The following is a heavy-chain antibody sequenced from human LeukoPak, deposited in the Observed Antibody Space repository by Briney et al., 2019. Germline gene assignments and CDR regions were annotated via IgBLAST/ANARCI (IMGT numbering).Heavy chain of an antibody. J-gene: IGHJ4*02. CDR1: GFSLSTSGVG. D-gene: IGHD3-10*01. CDR2: IYWDDDK. V-gene: IGHV2-5*02. CDR3: AQADMVRGVSTFDY. Sequence: SGPTPVNPTQTLTLTCTFSGFSLSTSGVGVGWIRQPPGKALEWLALIYWDDDKRYSPSLKSRLTITKDTSKNQVVLTMTNMDPVDTATYYCAQADMVRGVSTFDYWGQGTLVTVSS.